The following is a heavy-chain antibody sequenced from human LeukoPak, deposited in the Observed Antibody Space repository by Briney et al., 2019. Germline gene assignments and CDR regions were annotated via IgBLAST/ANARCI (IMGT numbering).Heavy chain of an antibody. V-gene: IGHV1-8*03. CDR3: ARVGYSSSWYGPGSFDI. Sequence: ASVKVSCKASGYTFTRYDINWVRQATGQGLEWMGWMNPNSGNTGYAQKFQGRVTITRNTSISTAYMELSSLRSEDTAVYYCARVGYSSSWYGPGSFDIWGQGTMVTVSS. J-gene: IGHJ3*02. D-gene: IGHD6-13*01. CDR2: MNPNSGNT. CDR1: GYTFTRYD.